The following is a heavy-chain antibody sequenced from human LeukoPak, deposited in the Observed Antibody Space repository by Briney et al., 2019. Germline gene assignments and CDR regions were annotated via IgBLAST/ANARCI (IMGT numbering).Heavy chain of an antibody. D-gene: IGHD2-2*02. CDR1: GDSLSSGYY. CDR2: IYYSGST. J-gene: IGHJ4*02. V-gene: IGHV4-61*01. Sequence: PSETLSLTCAVSGDSLSSGYYWGWIRQPPGKGLEWIGYIYYSGSTNYNPSLKSRVTISVDTSKNQFSLKLSSVTAADTAVYYCARGVIPKYWGQGTLVTVSS. CDR3: ARGVIPKY.